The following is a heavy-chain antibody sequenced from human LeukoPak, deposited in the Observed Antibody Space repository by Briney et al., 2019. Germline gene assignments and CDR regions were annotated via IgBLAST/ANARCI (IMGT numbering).Heavy chain of an antibody. CDR1: GYTFTNYG. CDR2: ISANNGET. D-gene: IGHD2-2*01. Sequence: ASVKVSCKASGYTFTNYGISWVRQAPGQGLEWMAWISANNGETRYAQNLQGRVTMTTDTSTSTAYMKLRSLRSDDTAVYYCARVPPSAHQMLSSDYWGQGTQATVSS. V-gene: IGHV1-18*04. J-gene: IGHJ4*02. CDR3: ARVPPSAHQMLSSDY.